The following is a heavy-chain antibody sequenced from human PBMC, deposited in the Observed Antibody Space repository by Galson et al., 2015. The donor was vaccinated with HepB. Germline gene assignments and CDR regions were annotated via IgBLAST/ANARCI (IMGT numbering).Heavy chain of an antibody. D-gene: IGHD4-11*01. J-gene: IGHJ4*02. CDR2: IWYDGSNK. CDR3: ARGGRTTVKRAYDY. CDR1: GFTFSSYG. V-gene: IGHV3-33*01. Sequence: SLRLSCAASGFTFSSYGMHWVRQAPGKGLEWVAVIWYDGSNKYYADSVKGRFTISRDNSKNTLYLQMNSLRAEDTAVYYCARGGRTTVKRAYDYWGQGTLVTVSS.